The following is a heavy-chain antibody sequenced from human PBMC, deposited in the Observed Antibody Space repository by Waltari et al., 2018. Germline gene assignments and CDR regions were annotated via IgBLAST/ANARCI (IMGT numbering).Heavy chain of an antibody. J-gene: IGHJ2*01. CDR2: IKSKIDGGTT. CDR3: TTGLLDYLYNCYFGL. V-gene: IGHV3-15*01. Sequence: EVQLVESGGGLVKPGGSLRLSCAASGFSFSNTWMSWVRQAPGKGLEWGGRIKSKIDGGTTDYAAPVKGRFIISRDESENTLYLQMNSLKVEDTAVYYCTTGLLDYLYNCYFGLWGRGTLVSVSS. CDR1: GFSFSNTW. D-gene: IGHD3-3*01.